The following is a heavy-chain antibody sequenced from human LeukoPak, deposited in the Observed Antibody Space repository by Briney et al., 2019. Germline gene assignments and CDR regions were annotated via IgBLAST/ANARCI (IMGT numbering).Heavy chain of an antibody. J-gene: IGHJ5*02. CDR2: ILHTGRT. CDR1: GYSLTNHF. Sequence: SETLSLTCRVSGYSLTNHFWIWVRQPPGKGLEWIGEILHTGRTNYNPSFNSRVTISIDTSKAQFFLSLTSVTAADTAVYYCARGPAAVHPWGQGTLVTVSS. V-gene: IGHV4-34*12. CDR3: ARGPAAVHP. D-gene: IGHD6-13*01.